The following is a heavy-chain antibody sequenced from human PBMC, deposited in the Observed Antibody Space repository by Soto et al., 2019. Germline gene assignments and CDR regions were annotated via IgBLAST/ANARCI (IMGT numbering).Heavy chain of an antibody. J-gene: IGHJ4*02. Sequence: GESLKISCQASGYTFTNYYIAWVRQVPGKGLEWMGRIDPSDSYIKYSPSFEGHVTMSVDKSISTAFLQWSRLEASDTAMYFCAIPLARTTPFDYWGQGTQVTVSS. V-gene: IGHV5-10-1*01. CDR1: GYTFTNYY. CDR3: AIPLARTTPFDY. CDR2: IDPSDSYI. D-gene: IGHD1-7*01.